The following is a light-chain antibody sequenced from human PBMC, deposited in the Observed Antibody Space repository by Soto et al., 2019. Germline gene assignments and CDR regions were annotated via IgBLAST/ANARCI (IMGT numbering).Light chain of an antibody. Sequence: DIQMTQSPSSLSASVGDRVTITCRAGQTISNYLNWFQQKPGKAPKLLIYEASNLQSGVPSRFSGSGSGTDFTLTISSLQPDDFATYYCQQYKSYWTFGQGTKVDNK. J-gene: IGKJ1*01. CDR3: QQYKSYWT. V-gene: IGKV1-39*01. CDR1: QTISNY. CDR2: EAS.